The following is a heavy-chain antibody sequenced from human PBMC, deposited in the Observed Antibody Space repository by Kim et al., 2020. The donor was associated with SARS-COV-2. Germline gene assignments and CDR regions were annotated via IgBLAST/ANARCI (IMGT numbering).Heavy chain of an antibody. D-gene: IGHD3-3*01. CDR3: EQGQVLRFWAWRHFDY. J-gene: IGHJ4*02. Sequence: SVGGRFTISRDNAKNTLYLQMDSLTVDDTALYFCEQGQVLRFWAWRHFDYWGQGTLVTVSS. V-gene: IGHV3-23*01.